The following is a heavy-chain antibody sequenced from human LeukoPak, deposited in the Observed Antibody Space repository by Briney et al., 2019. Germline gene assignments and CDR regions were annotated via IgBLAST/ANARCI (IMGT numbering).Heavy chain of an antibody. D-gene: IGHD2-2*01. CDR2: ISGSGGST. V-gene: IGHV3-23*01. CDR1: GFTFSSYA. Sequence: PGGSLRLSCAASGFTFSSYAMSWVRQAPGKGLEWVSAISGSGGSTYYADSVKGRFTISRDNSKNTLYLQMNSLRAEDTAVYYCAKDLLRYRSSTSCRERENYYYYGMDVWGQGTTVTVSS. CDR3: AKDLLRYRSSTSCRERENYYYYGMDV. J-gene: IGHJ6*02.